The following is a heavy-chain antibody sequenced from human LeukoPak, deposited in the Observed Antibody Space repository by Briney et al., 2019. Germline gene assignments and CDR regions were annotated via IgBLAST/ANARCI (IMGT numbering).Heavy chain of an antibody. V-gene: IGHV1-18*01. Sequence: GASVKVSCKASGYTFSSYGISWVRQAPGQGLEWMGWISAYNGNTNYAQRLQGRVTMTTDTSTSTAYMELRSLRSDDTAVYYCARANYDSSGYYRSFDYWGPGTLVTVSS. D-gene: IGHD3-22*01. CDR2: ISAYNGNT. CDR1: GYTFSSYG. J-gene: IGHJ4*02. CDR3: ARANYDSSGYYRSFDY.